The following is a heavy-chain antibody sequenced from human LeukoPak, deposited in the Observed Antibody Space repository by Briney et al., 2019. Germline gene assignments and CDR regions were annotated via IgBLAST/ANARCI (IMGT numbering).Heavy chain of an antibody. Sequence: SETLSLTCTVSGGSISSYYWSWIRQPPGKGLEWIGYIYYSGSTNYNPSLKSRVTISVDTSKNQFPLKLSSVTAADTAVYYCAGSLEYYDFWSGYWRGLDYWGQGTLVTVSS. J-gene: IGHJ4*02. CDR3: AGSLEYYDFWSGYWRGLDY. V-gene: IGHV4-59*01. D-gene: IGHD3-3*01. CDR2: IYYSGST. CDR1: GGSISSYY.